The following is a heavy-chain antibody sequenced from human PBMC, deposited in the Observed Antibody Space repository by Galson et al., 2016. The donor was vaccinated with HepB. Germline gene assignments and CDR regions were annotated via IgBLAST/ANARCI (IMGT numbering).Heavy chain of an antibody. D-gene: IGHD1-26*01. CDR3: ARTPRGVPSTDY. J-gene: IGHJ4*02. Sequence: SVKVSCKASGYTFTSYVFNWVRQATGQGLEWMGWLNPNSGNTGIIQKFQGRLTMTRDTSISTAYMELSSLTSEDTAIYFCARTPRGVPSTDYWGQGTLVTVSS. CDR2: LNPNSGNT. V-gene: IGHV1-8*01. CDR1: GYTFTSYV.